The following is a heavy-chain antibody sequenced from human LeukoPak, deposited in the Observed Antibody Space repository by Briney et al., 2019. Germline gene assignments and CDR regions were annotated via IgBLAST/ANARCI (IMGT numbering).Heavy chain of an antibody. J-gene: IGHJ3*02. D-gene: IGHD3-22*01. CDR3: ARAWDLYYYDSSAMGAFDI. V-gene: IGHV4-59*01. CDR2: IYYSGST. CDR1: GGSISSYY. Sequence: SETLSLTCTVSGGSISSYYWNWIRQPPGKVLEWIGYIYYSGSTNYNPSLKSRVTISVDTSKNQFSLKLSSVTAADTAVYYCARAWDLYYYDSSAMGAFDIWGQGTMVTVSS.